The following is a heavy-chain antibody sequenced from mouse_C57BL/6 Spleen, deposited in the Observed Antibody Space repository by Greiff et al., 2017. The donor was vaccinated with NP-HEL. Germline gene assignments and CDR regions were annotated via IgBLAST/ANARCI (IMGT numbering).Heavy chain of an antibody. V-gene: IGHV1-59*01. CDR2: IDPSDSYT. CDR3: AREATVVGN. Sequence: VQLQQPGAELVRPGTSVKLSCKASGYTFTSYWMHWVKQRPGQGLEWIGVIDPSDSYTNYNQKFKGKATLTVDTSSSTAYMQLSSVTSEDSAVYYCAREATVVGNWGQGTTLTVSA. J-gene: IGHJ2*01. CDR1: GYTFTSYW. D-gene: IGHD1-1*01.